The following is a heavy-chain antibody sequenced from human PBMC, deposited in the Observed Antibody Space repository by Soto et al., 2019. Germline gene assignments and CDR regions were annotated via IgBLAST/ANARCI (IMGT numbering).Heavy chain of an antibody. Sequence: GGSLRLSCAASGFTFSSYGMHWVRQAPGKGLEWVAVISYDGSNKYYADSVKGRFTISRDNSKNTLYLQMNSLRAEDTAVYYCAKDRIEYCGGDCFSPCYYYGMDVWGQWTTVTVSS. CDR1: GFTFSSYG. D-gene: IGHD2-21*02. CDR3: AKDRIEYCGGDCFSPCYYYGMDV. J-gene: IGHJ6*02. CDR2: ISYDGSNK. V-gene: IGHV3-30*18.